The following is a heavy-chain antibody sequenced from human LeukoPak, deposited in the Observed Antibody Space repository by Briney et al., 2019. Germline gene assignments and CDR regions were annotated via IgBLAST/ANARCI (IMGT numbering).Heavy chain of an antibody. D-gene: IGHD3-3*01. J-gene: IGHJ4*02. Sequence: GGSLRLSCAASGFTFSSYSMNWVRQAPGKGLEWVSSISSSSSYIYYADSVKGRFTISRDNAKNSLYLQINSLRAEDTAVYYCAREGTYYDFWSGYYTGPYYFDYWGQGTLVTVSS. CDR3: AREGTYYDFWSGYYTGPYYFDY. CDR2: ISSSSSYI. CDR1: GFTFSSYS. V-gene: IGHV3-21*01.